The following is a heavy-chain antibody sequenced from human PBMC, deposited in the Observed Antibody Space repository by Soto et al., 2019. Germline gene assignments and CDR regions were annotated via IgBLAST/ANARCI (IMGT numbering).Heavy chain of an antibody. D-gene: IGHD2-15*01. Sequence: GGSLRLSCAASGFTFSSYAMSWVRQAPGKGLEWVSAISGSGGSTYYADSVKGRFTISRDNSKNTLYLQMNSLRAEDTAVYYCAKDPGYCSGGSCYSGWFDPWGQGTLVTVSS. V-gene: IGHV3-23*01. J-gene: IGHJ5*02. CDR3: AKDPGYCSGGSCYSGWFDP. CDR1: GFTFSSYA. CDR2: ISGSGGST.